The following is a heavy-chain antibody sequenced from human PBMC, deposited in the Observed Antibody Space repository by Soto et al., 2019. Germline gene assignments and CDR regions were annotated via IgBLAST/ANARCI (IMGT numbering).Heavy chain of an antibody. CDR2: IYYSGST. V-gene: IGHV4-59*08. J-gene: IGHJ6*03. CDR1: GGSISSYY. Sequence: PSETLSLTCTVSGGSISSYYWSWIRQPPGKGLEWIGYIYYSGSTNYNPSLKSRVTISVDTSKNQFSLKLSSVTAADTAVYYCARLMRVWGCSSTSCAHWDYYYYMDVWGKGTTVTVSS. CDR3: ARLMRVWGCSSTSCAHWDYYYYMDV. D-gene: IGHD2-2*01.